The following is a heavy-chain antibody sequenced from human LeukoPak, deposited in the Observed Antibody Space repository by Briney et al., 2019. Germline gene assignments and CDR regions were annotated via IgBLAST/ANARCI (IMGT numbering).Heavy chain of an antibody. CDR2: FDPEDGET. CDR1: GYTLTELS. Sequence: ASVKVSCKVSGYTLTELSMHWVRQAPGKGLEWMGGFDPEDGETIYAQKFQGRVTMIEDTSTDTAYMELSSLRSEDTAVYYCATHIVVVPAAWGGLGYWGQGTLVTVSS. CDR3: ATHIVVVPAAWGGLGY. D-gene: IGHD2-2*01. J-gene: IGHJ4*02. V-gene: IGHV1-24*01.